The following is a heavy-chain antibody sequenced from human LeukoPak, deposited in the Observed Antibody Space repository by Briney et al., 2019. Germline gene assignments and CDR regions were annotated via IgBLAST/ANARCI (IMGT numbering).Heavy chain of an antibody. D-gene: IGHD3-3*01. Sequence: SETLSLTCTVSGGSISSSSYYWGWIRQPPGKGLEWIGSIYYSGSTYYNPSLKSRVTISVDTSKNQFSLKLSSVTAADTAVYYCAREIQYYDFWSGYFSSEPTNWFDPWGQGTLVTVSS. J-gene: IGHJ5*02. CDR3: AREIQYYDFWSGYFSSEPTNWFDP. CDR1: GGSISSSSYY. CDR2: IYYSGST. V-gene: IGHV4-39*07.